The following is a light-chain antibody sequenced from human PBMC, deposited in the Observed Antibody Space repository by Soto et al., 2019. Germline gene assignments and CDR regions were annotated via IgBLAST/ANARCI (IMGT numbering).Light chain of an antibody. Sequence: ETVMTQSPATLSVSPGERATLSCGASQSVSTNLAWYQQKPGRVPRLLIYGASTRASDIPARFSGSGSGTEFTLTISSLQSEDFAVYYCQQYNEWPLTFGGGTKVEIE. J-gene: IGKJ4*01. V-gene: IGKV3-15*01. CDR2: GAS. CDR1: QSVSTN. CDR3: QQYNEWPLT.